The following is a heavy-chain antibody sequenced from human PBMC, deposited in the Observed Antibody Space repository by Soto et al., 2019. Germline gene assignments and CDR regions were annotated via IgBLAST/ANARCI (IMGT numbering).Heavy chain of an antibody. CDR3: ARGQIVIAAAGTNHFDY. D-gene: IGHD6-13*01. CDR2: INHSGST. Sequence: SETLSLTCAVYGGSFSGYYWSWIRQPPGKGLEWIGEINHSGSTNYNPSLKSRVTISVDTSKNQFSLKLSSVTAADTAVYYCARGQIVIAAAGTNHFDYWGQGTLVTVSS. CDR1: GGSFSGYY. V-gene: IGHV4-34*01. J-gene: IGHJ4*02.